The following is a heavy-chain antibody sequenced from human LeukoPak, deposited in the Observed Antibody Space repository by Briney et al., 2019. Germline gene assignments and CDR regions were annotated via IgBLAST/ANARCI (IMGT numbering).Heavy chain of an antibody. V-gene: IGHV3-23*01. Sequence: ASLRLSCAASGFTSSSYAMSWFRQAPGKGLEWVSAISGSGGSTYYADCVKGRFTISRDNSKNTLYLQMHSLRAEDTAVYYCASAMYYDYVWGSYRDAFDIWGQGTMVTVSS. D-gene: IGHD3-16*02. CDR1: GFTSSSYA. CDR3: ASAMYYDYVWGSYRDAFDI. J-gene: IGHJ3*02. CDR2: ISGSGGST.